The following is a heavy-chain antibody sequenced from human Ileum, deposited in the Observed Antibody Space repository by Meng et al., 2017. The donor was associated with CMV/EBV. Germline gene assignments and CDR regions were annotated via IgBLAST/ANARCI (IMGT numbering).Heavy chain of an antibody. D-gene: IGHD3-10*01. CDR1: GFSMSIYY. CDR2: VHFTGGI. Sequence: VQRLESGPKLVKPSDTLSLTCTASGFSMSIYYWTWIRQSAVKGLEFIGRVHFTGGIDYNPSLMSRVTMSVDTSRNQLSLNVKSVTAADTAVYYCARAAARGVPVDYWGQGILVTVSS. V-gene: IGHV4-4*07. J-gene: IGHJ4*02. CDR3: ARAAARGVPVDY.